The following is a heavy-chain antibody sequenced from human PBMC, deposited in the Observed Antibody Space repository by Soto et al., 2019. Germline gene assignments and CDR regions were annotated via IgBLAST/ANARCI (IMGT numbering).Heavy chain of an antibody. Sequence: PSETLSLTCTVSGVSISSYYWSWIRHPPGKGLEWIGYIYYIVSTNYNPHLKSRVTISVDTSKNQFSLNLSSVTAADTAVYYCVIDRGVNRNDWFEPWGQATLVTVSS. CDR1: GVSISSYY. V-gene: IGHV4-59*01. D-gene: IGHD3-10*01. CDR3: VIDRGVNRNDWFEP. CDR2: IYYIVST. J-gene: IGHJ5*02.